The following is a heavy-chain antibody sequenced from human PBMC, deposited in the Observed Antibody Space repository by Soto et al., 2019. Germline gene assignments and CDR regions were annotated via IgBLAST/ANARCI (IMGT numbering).Heavy chain of an antibody. V-gene: IGHV4-39*01. CDR3: ARQGREMATIERDY. D-gene: IGHD5-12*01. CDR2: IYYSGST. Sequence: SETLSLTCTVSGGSISSSSYYWGWIRQPPGKGLEWIGSIYYSGSTYYNPSLKSRVTISVDTSKNQFSLKLSSVTAADTAVYYCARQGREMATIERDYWGQGTLVTVSS. CDR1: GGSISSSSYY. J-gene: IGHJ4*02.